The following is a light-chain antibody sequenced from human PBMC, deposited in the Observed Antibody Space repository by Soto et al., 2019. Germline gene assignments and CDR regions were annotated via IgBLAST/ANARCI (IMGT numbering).Light chain of an antibody. J-gene: IGKJ1*01. CDR2: GAS. CDR1: QSVSSSY. CDR3: QQYGSYRT. V-gene: IGKV3-20*01. Sequence: EIVLTQSPGTLSLSPGERATLSCRASQSVSSSYLAWYQQKPGQAPRLLIYGASSRATGIPDRFSGSGSGTDFTLTISRLGPEDFAVYYCQQYGSYRTFGQGTKVDIK.